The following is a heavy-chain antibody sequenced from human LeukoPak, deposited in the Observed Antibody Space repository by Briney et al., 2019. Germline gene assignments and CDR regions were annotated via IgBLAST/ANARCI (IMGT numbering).Heavy chain of an antibody. Sequence: GGSLRLSCAASGFTFSSYWMSWVRQAPGKGLEWVANIKQDGSEKYYVDSVKGRFTISRDNAKNSLYLQMNSLRAEDTAVYYCAVGGGYCSSTSCYSFDYWGQGTLVTVSS. CDR2: IKQDGSEK. D-gene: IGHD2-2*01. CDR3: AVGGGYCSSTSCYSFDY. CDR1: GFTFSSYW. J-gene: IGHJ4*02. V-gene: IGHV3-7*01.